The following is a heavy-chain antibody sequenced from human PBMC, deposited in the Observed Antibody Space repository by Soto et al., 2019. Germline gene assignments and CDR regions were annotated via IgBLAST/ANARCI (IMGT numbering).Heavy chain of an antibody. CDR1: GFTVSSNY. Sequence: EVQLVESGGGLIQPGGSLRLSCAASGFTVSSNYMSWVRQGPGKGLEWVSVIYSGGSTYYAVSVKGRFTISRDNSKNALYLQMNSLRAEDTAVYYCARDRVESGYPEYFQHWGQGSVVTVSS. J-gene: IGHJ1*01. V-gene: IGHV3-53*01. CDR2: IYSGGST. CDR3: ARDRVESGYPEYFQH. D-gene: IGHD3-22*01.